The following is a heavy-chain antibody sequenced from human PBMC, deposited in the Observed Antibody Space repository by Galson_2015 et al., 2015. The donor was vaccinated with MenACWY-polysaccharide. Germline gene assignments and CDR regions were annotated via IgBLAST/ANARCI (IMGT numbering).Heavy chain of an antibody. J-gene: IGHJ6*03. CDR3: ARARLILSFYYYMDV. V-gene: IGHV3-48*02. D-gene: IGHD2-15*01. CDR1: GFTFSDYD. CDR2: ISRSSGTI. Sequence: SLRLSCAASGFTFSDYDINWVRQAPGNGLEWISFISRSSGTIHYADSVKGRFTISSDNAKNSLFLQMNSLSDDDTAMYFCARARLILSFYYYMDVWGKGTTVSVSS.